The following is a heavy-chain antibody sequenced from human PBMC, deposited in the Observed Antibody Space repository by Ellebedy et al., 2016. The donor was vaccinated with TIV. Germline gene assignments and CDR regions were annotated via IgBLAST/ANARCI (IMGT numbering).Heavy chain of an antibody. CDR3: ARSAYDYVWGDYRKQTYYFDY. Sequence: SESLSLTCAVYGGSFPASYWSWIRPPPRSALAWPGHTNARGSPDYNPSPKSRLTISVDTPKNQFSLKLSSVTAADTAVYYCARSAYDYVWGDYRKQTYYFDYWGQGTLVTVSS. CDR1: GGSFPASY. J-gene: IGHJ4*02. D-gene: IGHD3-16*02. V-gene: IGHV4-34*01. CDR2: TNARGSP.